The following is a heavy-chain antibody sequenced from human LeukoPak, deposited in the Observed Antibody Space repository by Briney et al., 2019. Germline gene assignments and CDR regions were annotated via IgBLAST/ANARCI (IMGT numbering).Heavy chain of an antibody. CDR1: GFTFDDYA. Sequence: GGSLRLSCAASGFTFDDYAMHWVRQAPGKGLEWVSGIPWNSNSIGYAGSAKGRFTISRDNAKHSLYLQLNSLRAEDTAFYCAKGCGSGIESAFDIWGQGTMVTVSS. V-gene: IGHV3-9*01. CDR2: IPWNSNSI. CDR3: AKGCGSGIESAFDI. D-gene: IGHD3-10*01. J-gene: IGHJ3*02.